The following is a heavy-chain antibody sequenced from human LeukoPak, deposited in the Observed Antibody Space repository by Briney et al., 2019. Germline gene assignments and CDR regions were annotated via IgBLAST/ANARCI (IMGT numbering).Heavy chain of an antibody. D-gene: IGHD3-22*01. CDR1: GGSISSYY. J-gene: IGHJ4*02. CDR3: ARDRGAEHYYDSTGYYYFDY. V-gene: IGHV4-4*07. CDR2: IYSSGST. Sequence: AETLSLTCTVSGGSISSYYWSWIRQPAGKGLEWIGRIYSSGSTNYNPSLKSRVTMSVDPSKNHFSLKLTSVTAADAAVYYCARDRGAEHYYDSTGYYYFDYWGQGTLVTVSS.